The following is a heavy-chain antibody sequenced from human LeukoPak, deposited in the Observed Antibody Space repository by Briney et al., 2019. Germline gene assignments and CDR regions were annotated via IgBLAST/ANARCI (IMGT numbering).Heavy chain of an antibody. CDR1: GFTFSSYW. V-gene: IGHV3-7*01. CDR2: IKEDGSEK. CDR3: ARQAGYSSGWYPGGYYFDY. Sequence: GGSLRLSCAASGFTFSSYWMSWVRQAPGKGLEWVVNIKEDGSEKSYVDSVKGRFTISRDNAKNSLYLQMNSLRDEDTAVYYCARQAGYSSGWYPGGYYFDYWGQGTLVTVSS. J-gene: IGHJ4*02. D-gene: IGHD6-19*01.